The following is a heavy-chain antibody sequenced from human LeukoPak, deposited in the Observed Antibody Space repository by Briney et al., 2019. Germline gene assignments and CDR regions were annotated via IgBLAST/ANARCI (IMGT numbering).Heavy chain of an antibody. CDR1: GFRARDYY. J-gene: IGHJ5*02. CDR3: ARDRAALQDWVEFDP. D-gene: IGHD3/OR15-3a*01. V-gene: IGHV3-66*03. Sequence: GRSLRLACAVYGFRARDYYMSWVRQAPGKGLEWVGLIRDSGEAFYADFVRGRFAISRDESENTLYLQMNSLRVEDTAVYFCARDRAALQDWVEFDPWGQGTPVIVSS. CDR2: IRDSGEA.